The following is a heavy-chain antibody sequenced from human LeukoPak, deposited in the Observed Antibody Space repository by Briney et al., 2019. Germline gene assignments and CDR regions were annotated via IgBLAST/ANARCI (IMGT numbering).Heavy chain of an antibody. CDR2: INAGNGNT. CDR3: ARDELIGNVITILRLPSAYFDY. V-gene: IGHV1-3*01. J-gene: IGHJ4*02. D-gene: IGHD3-22*01. CDR1: GYTFTSYA. Sequence: ASVKVSCKASGYTFTSYAMHWVRQAPGQRLEWMGWINAGNGNTKYSQKFQGRVTITRDTSASTAYMELSSLRSEDTAVYYCARDELIGNVITILRLPSAYFDYWGQGTLVTVSS.